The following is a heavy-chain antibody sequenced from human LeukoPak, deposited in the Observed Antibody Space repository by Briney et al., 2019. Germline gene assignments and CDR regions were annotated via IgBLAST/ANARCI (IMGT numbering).Heavy chain of an antibody. V-gene: IGHV3-23*01. D-gene: IGHD3-10*01. J-gene: IGHJ4*02. CDR3: AKRGVVIRVFLVGFHKEAYYFDS. CDR1: GITLSNYG. CDR2: IAGSGGGT. Sequence: GGSLRLSCAVSGITLSNYGMSWVRQAPAKGLEWVAGIAGSGGGTNYADSVKGRFTISRDNPKNTLYLQMNSLRADDTAVYFCAKRGVVIRVFLVGFHKEAYYFDSWGQGALVTVSS.